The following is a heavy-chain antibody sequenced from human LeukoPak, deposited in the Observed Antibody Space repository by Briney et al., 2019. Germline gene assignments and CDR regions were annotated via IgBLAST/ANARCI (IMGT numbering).Heavy chain of an antibody. CDR3: ARGDGNYYDY. V-gene: IGHV1-18*01. CDR1: GYTFSSYG. J-gene: IGHJ4*02. D-gene: IGHD1-26*01. Sequence: ASVKVSCKASGYTFSSYGISWVRQTPGQGLEWMGWISAYNGNTNYAQKFQGRVTMTTDTSTSTAYVELRSLRSDDTAVYFCARGDGNYYDYWGQGTLVTVSS. CDR2: ISAYNGNT.